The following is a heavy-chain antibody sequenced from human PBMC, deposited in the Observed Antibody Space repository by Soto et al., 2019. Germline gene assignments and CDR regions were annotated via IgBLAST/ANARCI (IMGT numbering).Heavy chain of an antibody. Sequence: SETLSLTCTVSGGSISSYYWSWIRQPPGKGLEWIGEINHSGSTNYNPSLKSRVTISVDTSKNQFSLKLSSVTAADTAVYYCARGRGGYDHYYYYYGMDVWGQGTTVTVSS. V-gene: IGHV4-59*12. CDR1: GGSISSYY. CDR2: INHSGST. CDR3: ARGRGGYDHYYYYYGMDV. D-gene: IGHD5-12*01. J-gene: IGHJ6*02.